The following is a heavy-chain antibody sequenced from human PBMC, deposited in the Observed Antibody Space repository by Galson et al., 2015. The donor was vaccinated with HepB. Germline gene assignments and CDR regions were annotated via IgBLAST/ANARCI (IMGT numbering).Heavy chain of an antibody. D-gene: IGHD6-6*01. CDR1: GFDFSIYS. CDR2: ISGTSSSI. J-gene: IGHJ4*01. Sequence: SLRLSCAASGFDFSIYSMNWVRQAPGKGLEWISHISGTSSSIFYADSVKGRFTSSRDNAKNSLWLHMNSLRADDTAVYYCVRAARSNDFDIGGHGILVAVSS. V-gene: IGHV3-48*01. CDR3: VRAARSNDFDI.